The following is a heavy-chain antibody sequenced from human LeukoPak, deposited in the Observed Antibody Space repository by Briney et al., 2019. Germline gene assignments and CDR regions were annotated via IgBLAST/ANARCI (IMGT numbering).Heavy chain of an antibody. CDR3: ARGYSSSGCYFDS. CDR1: GGSISSYY. Sequence: SETLSLTCIVSGGSISSYYWSRIRQPPGKELEWIGYIYYSGSTNYNSSLKSRVTISVDTSRNQFSLNLTSVTAADTAIYYCARGYSSSGCYFDSWGQGALVTVSS. J-gene: IGHJ4*02. CDR2: IYYSGST. D-gene: IGHD2-2*01. V-gene: IGHV4-59*01.